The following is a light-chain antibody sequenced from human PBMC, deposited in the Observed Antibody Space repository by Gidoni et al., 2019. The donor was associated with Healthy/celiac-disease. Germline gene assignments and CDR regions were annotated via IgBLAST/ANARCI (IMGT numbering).Light chain of an antibody. CDR3: QQSYSTPLT. V-gene: IGKV1-39*01. J-gene: IGKJ4*01. CDR2: AAS. Sequence: DIQMTQSPSSLSASVGDRVTITCRASQSISSLLNWYQQKPGKAPKLLIYAASSLQSGVPSRFSGSGSGTDFTLTISSLQPEDFATYYCQQSYSTPLTSXGXTKVEIK. CDR1: QSISSL.